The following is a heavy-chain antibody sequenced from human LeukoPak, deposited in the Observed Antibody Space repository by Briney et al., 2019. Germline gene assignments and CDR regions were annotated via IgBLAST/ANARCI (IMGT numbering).Heavy chain of an antibody. CDR2: IKNKANSYTT. Sequence: GGSLRLSCAASGFTFSDHYMDWVRQAPGKGREWVGRIKNKANSYTTEYAASVKGRFTVSREDSKNALYLQMNSLKTEDTAVYYCTREGRYCSSTSCYVCLDFWGQGTLVTVSS. CDR3: TREGRYCSSTSCYVCLDF. V-gene: IGHV3-72*01. D-gene: IGHD2-2*01. J-gene: IGHJ4*02. CDR1: GFTFSDHY.